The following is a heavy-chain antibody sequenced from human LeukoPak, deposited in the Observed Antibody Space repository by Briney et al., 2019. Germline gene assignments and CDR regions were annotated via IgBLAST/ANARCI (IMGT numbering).Heavy chain of an antibody. Sequence: PSETLSRSGTVSGGSISSGDYYWSWIRQPPRNGLEWIGYIYYSGRTYYNPSLKSRVTISVDTSKNQFSLKLSSVTAADTAVYYCAREVSGYCSSTSCAPWGQGTLVTVSS. CDR2: IYYSGRT. D-gene: IGHD2-2*01. CDR3: AREVSGYCSSTSCAP. J-gene: IGHJ5*02. CDR1: GGSISSGDYY. V-gene: IGHV4-30-4*08.